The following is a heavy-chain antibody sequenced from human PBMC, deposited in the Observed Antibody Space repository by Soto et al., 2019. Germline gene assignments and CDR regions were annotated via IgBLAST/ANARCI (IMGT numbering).Heavy chain of an antibody. CDR2: ISGSGGST. Sequence: PGGSLRLSCAASGFTFSSYAMSWVRQAPGKGLEWVSAISGSGGSTYYADSVKGRFTISRDNSKNTLYLQMNSLRAEDTAVYYCAKDQAKTIVVPAAMAKGAFDIWGQGTMVTVSS. CDR3: AKDQAKTIVVPAAMAKGAFDI. CDR1: GFTFSSYA. V-gene: IGHV3-23*01. J-gene: IGHJ3*02. D-gene: IGHD2-2*01.